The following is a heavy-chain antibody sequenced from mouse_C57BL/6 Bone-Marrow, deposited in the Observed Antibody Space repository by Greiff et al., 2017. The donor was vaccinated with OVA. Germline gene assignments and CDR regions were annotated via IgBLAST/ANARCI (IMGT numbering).Heavy chain of an antibody. J-gene: IGHJ3*01. Sequence: VQLQQSGPELVKPGASVKISCKASGYTFTDYYMNWVKQSHGKSLEWIGDINPNNGGTSYNQKFKGKATLTVDKSSSTAYMELRSLTSDDSAVYYCASPGSSWAYWGQGTLVTVSA. D-gene: IGHD1-1*01. CDR3: ASPGSSWAY. CDR1: GYTFTDYY. V-gene: IGHV1-26*01. CDR2: INPNNGGT.